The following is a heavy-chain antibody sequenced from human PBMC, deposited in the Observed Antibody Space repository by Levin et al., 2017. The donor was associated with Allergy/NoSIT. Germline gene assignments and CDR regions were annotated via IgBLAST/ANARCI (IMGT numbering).Heavy chain of an antibody. D-gene: IGHD6-19*01. CDR2: IRSKAYGGTT. Sequence: GESLKISCTASGFTFGDYAMSWFRQAPGKGLEWVGFIRSKAYGGTTEYAASVKGRFTISRDDSKSIAYLQMNSLKTEDTAVYYCTRDPGRVAVAGYFDYWGQGTLVTVSS. V-gene: IGHV3-49*03. J-gene: IGHJ4*02. CDR1: GFTFGDYA. CDR3: TRDPGRVAVAGYFDY.